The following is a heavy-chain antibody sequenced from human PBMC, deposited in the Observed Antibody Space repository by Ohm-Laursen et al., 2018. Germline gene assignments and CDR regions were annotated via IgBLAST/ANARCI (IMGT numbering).Heavy chain of an antibody. D-gene: IGHD1-26*01. CDR1: GFTFSSYA. J-gene: IGHJ4*02. V-gene: IGHV3-23*01. CDR3: AAPGSPEDY. CDR2: INGGGGTT. Sequence: SLRLSCTASGFTFSSYAMSWVRQAPGKGLEWVSAINGGGGTTYYADSVKGRFTISRDDSKNTLYLQMNSLRADDTAVYYCAAPGSPEDYWGQGTLVTVSS.